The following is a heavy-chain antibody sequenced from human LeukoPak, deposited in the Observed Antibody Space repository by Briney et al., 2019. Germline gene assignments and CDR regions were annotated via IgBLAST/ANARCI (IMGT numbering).Heavy chain of an antibody. CDR2: INHSGST. CDR1: GGSFGGYY. J-gene: IGHJ4*02. V-gene: IGHV4-34*01. D-gene: IGHD3-9*01. Sequence: KPSETLSLTRAVDGGSFGGYYCSWIRQPPGKGLEWMGEINHSGSTNYNPSLNNRVTTSVDTSKNQFSLKLSSVTAADTAVYYCARGSRYFAWLSCDYWGQGTLVTVSS. CDR3: ARGSRYFAWLSCDY.